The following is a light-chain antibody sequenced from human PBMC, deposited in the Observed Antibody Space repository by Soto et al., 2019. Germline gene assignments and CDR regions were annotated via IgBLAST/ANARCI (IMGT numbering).Light chain of an antibody. CDR1: QGIDSW. Sequence: DIQMTQSPSTLSASVGDRVTITCRASQGIDSWLAWYQQKPGKAPKLLIYKASDLESGVPSRFSGSGSGTEFTLTISGLQPDHFATYYCEQYNCYFFTFGPGTKVDI. CDR3: EQYNCYFFT. CDR2: KAS. V-gene: IGKV1-5*03. J-gene: IGKJ3*01.